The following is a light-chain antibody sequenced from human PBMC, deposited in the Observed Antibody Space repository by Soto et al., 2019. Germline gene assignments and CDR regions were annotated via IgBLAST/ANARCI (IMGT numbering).Light chain of an antibody. CDR2: AAS. J-gene: IGKJ5*01. V-gene: IGKV3-20*01. CDR3: QRYGRSPPIT. Sequence: ELVLTQSPGSLSLSPGERATLSCKTSQSSGSNFVAWYQQKPGQPPRLLIYAASTRAAGIPARFSGSGSGTDFTLTISSLEPEDFAVYYCQRYGRSPPITFGQGTRLEI. CDR1: QSSGSNF.